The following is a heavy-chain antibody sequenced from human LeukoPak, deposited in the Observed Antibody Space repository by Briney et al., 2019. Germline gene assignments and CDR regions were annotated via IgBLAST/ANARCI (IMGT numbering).Heavy chain of an antibody. Sequence: GGSLRLSCAASGFTFSSYSMNWVRQAPGKGLEWVSSISSSSSYKYYADSVKGRFTISRDNAKNSLYLQMNSLRAEDTAVYYCARADCSSTSCYVYYYGMDVWGQGTTVTVSS. D-gene: IGHD2-2*01. J-gene: IGHJ6*02. V-gene: IGHV3-21*01. CDR2: ISSSSSYK. CDR1: GFTFSSYS. CDR3: ARADCSSTSCYVYYYGMDV.